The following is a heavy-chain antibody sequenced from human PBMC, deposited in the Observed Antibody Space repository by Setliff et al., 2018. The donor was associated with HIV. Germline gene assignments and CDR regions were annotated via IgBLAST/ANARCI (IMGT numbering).Heavy chain of an antibody. J-gene: IGHJ4*02. CDR1: GGSVSSNDYY. V-gene: IGHV4-39*01. Sequence: PSETLSLTCTVSGGSVSSNDYYWAWIRQPPGKGLEWIGNILYGGTTFYNQSLNGRVTISVDTSKNQFSLKLSSVTAADTAVYYCVRPSLGIGGGSIFHNWGQGTLVTVSS. D-gene: IGHD3-3*01. CDR2: ILYGGTT. CDR3: VRPSLGIGGGSIFHN.